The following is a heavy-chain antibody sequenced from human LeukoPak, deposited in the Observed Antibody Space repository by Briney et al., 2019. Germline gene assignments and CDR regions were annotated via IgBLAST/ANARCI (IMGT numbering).Heavy chain of an antibody. CDR1: GFTVSSNY. CDR3: ARYITSSWYLDY. CDR2: IYSGGNT. V-gene: IGHV3-53*04. J-gene: IGHJ4*02. D-gene: IGHD6-13*01. Sequence: PGGSLRLSCAASGFTVSSNYMTWVRQAPGKGLEWVSVIYSGGNTYYADSVKGRFTFSRHNSEDTLYLQMNSLRAEDTAVYYCARYITSSWYLDYWGQGTLVTVSS.